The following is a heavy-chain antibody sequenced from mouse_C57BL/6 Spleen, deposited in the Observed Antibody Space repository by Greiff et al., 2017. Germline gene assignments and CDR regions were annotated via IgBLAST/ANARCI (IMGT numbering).Heavy chain of an antibody. CDR3: TTGGSSSRYWYFDV. D-gene: IGHD1-1*01. CDR1: GFNINDDY. J-gene: IGHJ1*03. V-gene: IGHV14-4*01. CDR2: IDPENGDT. Sequence: VQLQQSGAELVRPGASVKLSCTASGFNINDDYMHWVKQRPEQGLEWIGWIDPENGDTEYASKFQGKATITADTSSNTAYLQLSSLTSEDTAVYYCTTGGSSSRYWYFDVWGTGTTVTVSS.